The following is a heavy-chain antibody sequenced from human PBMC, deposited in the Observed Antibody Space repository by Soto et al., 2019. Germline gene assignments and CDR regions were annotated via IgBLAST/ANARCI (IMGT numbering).Heavy chain of an antibody. Sequence: QVQLVQSAAEVKKHGASARVSCKASGYTFTSYDIYWVRQATGQGLEWLGWMNPFSGNAVNTQKFQDRVTMTRDTSINTAYMEMSGLRSEDTAVYYCTRGQGNHWGQGSLVTVSS. V-gene: IGHV1-8*01. J-gene: IGHJ4*02. CDR1: GYTFTSYD. CDR2: MNPFSGNA. CDR3: TRGQGNH.